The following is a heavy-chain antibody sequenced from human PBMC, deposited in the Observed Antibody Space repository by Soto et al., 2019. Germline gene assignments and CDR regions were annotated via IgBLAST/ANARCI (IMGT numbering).Heavy chain of an antibody. Sequence: GGSLRLSCAASGFTFSNAWMSWVRQAPGKGLEWVGRIKSKTDGGTTDYAAPVKGRFTISRDDSKNTLYLQMNSLKTEDTAVYYCTTQPAAAGYMDVWGKGTTVTVSS. CDR1: GFTFSNAW. CDR3: TTQPAAAGYMDV. CDR2: IKSKTDGGTT. J-gene: IGHJ6*03. D-gene: IGHD6-13*01. V-gene: IGHV3-15*01.